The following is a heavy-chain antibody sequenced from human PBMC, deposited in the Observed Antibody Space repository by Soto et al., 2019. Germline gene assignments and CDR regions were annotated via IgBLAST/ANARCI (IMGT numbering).Heavy chain of an antibody. CDR2: IYYSGST. Sequence: SETLSLTCTVSGGSISSSSYYWGWIRQPPGKGLEWIGSIYYSGSTYYNPSLKSRVTISVHTSKNQFSLKLSSVTAADTAVYYCASGYDILTGYPRGDYYGMDVWGQGTTVTSP. J-gene: IGHJ6*02. D-gene: IGHD3-9*01. CDR3: ASGYDILTGYPRGDYYGMDV. CDR1: GGSISSSSYY. V-gene: IGHV4-39*01.